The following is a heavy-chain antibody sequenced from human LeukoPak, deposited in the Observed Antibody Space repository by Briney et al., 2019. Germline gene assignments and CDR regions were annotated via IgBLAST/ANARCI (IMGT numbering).Heavy chain of an antibody. CDR1: GFTVSSNY. CDR2: IYAGGTI. J-gene: IGHJ4*02. V-gene: IGHV3-66*04. Sequence: PGGSLRLSCAASGFTVSSNYMSWVRQAPGKGLEWVSVIYAGGTIYYADSVKGRFTISRDNSKNTLYPQMNSLRSEDTAVYYCATHPTRAPWGQGTLVTVSS. D-gene: IGHD2-2*01. CDR3: ATHPTRAP.